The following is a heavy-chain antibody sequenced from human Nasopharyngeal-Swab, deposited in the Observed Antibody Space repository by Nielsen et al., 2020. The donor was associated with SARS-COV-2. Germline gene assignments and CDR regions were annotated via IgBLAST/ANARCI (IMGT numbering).Heavy chain of an antibody. D-gene: IGHD3-9*01. V-gene: IGHV3-23*01. CDR1: GFTFSSYA. CDR3: AKDTALYLAFDI. CDR2: ISGSGGST. J-gene: IGHJ3*02. Sequence: GESLKISCAASGFTFSSYAMSWVRQAPGKGLEWVSAISGSGGSTYYADSVKGRFTISRDNSKNTLYLQMNGLRAEDTAVYYCAKDTALYLAFDIWGQGTVVTVSS.